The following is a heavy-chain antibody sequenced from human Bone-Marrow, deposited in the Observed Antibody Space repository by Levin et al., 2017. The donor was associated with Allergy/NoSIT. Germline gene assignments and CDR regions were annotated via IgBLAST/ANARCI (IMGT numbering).Heavy chain of an antibody. J-gene: IGHJ5*02. Sequence: GGSLRLSCAASGFTFSSYGMHWVRQAPGKGLEWVAVISYDGSNKYYADSVKGRFTISRDNSKNTLYLQMNSLRAEDTAVYYCAKEQGGEYCGGDCYYEYNWFDPWGQGTLVTVSS. V-gene: IGHV3-30*18. CDR1: GFTFSSYG. CDR2: ISYDGSNK. CDR3: AKEQGGEYCGGDCYYEYNWFDP. D-gene: IGHD2-21*02.